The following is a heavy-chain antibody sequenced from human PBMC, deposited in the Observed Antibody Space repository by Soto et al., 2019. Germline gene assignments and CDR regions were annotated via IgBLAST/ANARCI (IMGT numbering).Heavy chain of an antibody. Sequence: QVQLVQSGAEVKKPGASVKVSCKASGYTFTSYGISWVRQAPGQGLEWMGWISAYNGNINYAQKLQGRVTMTPDTSTSTAYMELRSLRSDDTAVYYCARAALLWFWDRKPFDYWGQGTLVTVSS. J-gene: IGHJ4*02. CDR3: ARAALLWFWDRKPFDY. CDR1: GYTFTSYG. CDR2: ISAYNGNI. D-gene: IGHD3-10*01. V-gene: IGHV1-18*01.